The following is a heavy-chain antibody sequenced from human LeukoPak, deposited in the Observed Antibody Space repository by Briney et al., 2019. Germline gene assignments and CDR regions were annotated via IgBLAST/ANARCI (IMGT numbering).Heavy chain of an antibody. V-gene: IGHV6-1*01. CDR3: TRNTPDFGAHQRFDP. Sequence: SQTLSLTCAISGDSVSSNSATWNWIRQSPSRGLEWLGRTCYRSKWYNDYAVSVKSRITINPDTSKNQFSLQLNSVTPEDTAVYYCTRNTPDFGAHQRFDPWGQGTLVTVSS. CDR2: TCYRSKWYN. D-gene: IGHD3-10*01. J-gene: IGHJ5*02. CDR1: GDSVSSNSAT.